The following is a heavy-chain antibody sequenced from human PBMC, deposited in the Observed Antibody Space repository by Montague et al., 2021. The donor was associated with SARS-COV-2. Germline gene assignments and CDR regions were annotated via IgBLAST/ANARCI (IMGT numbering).Heavy chain of an antibody. CDR1: GGSISSSNYY. CDR3: ASPTYYYDSSGSDAFDI. J-gene: IGHJ3*02. V-gene: IGHV4-39*01. CDR2: IYYSGST. D-gene: IGHD3-22*01. Sequence: SETLSLTCAVYGGSISSSNYYWGWIRQPPGKGLEWIGSIYYSGSTYYNPSLKSRVTIFVDTSKNQFSLKLSSVTAADTAVYYCASPTYYYDSSGSDAFDIWGQGTMVTVSS.